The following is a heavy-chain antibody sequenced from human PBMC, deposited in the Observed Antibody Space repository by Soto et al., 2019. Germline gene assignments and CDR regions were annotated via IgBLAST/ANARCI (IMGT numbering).Heavy chain of an antibody. Sequence: EVNLVESGGGLVEPGGSLRLSCSVSGLTFGNAWMSWVRQSPGEGLEWVGRIKTEADGGTADYAAPVKGRFTILRDDSTRTLHLQMNSLKTEDTAVYYCARDVAPITVAGVLKMGLPDSWGQGTKVTVSS. D-gene: IGHD6-19*01. CDR2: IKTEADGGTA. J-gene: IGHJ4*02. CDR3: ARDVAPITVAGVLKMGLPDS. V-gene: IGHV3-15*01. CDR1: GLTFGNAW.